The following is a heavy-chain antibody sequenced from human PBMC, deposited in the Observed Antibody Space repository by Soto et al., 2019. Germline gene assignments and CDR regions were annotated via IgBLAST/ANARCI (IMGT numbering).Heavy chain of an antibody. J-gene: IGHJ4*02. V-gene: IGHV4-34*01. CDR3: ARDYYDSSGSGGPDY. D-gene: IGHD3-22*01. CDR1: GGSFSGYY. CDR2: INHNGST. Sequence: SETLSLTCAVYGGSFSGYYWSWIRQPPGKGLEWIGEINHNGSTNYNPSLKSRVTISVDTSKNQFSLKLSSVTAADTAVYYCARDYYDSSGSGGPDYWGQGTLVTVSS.